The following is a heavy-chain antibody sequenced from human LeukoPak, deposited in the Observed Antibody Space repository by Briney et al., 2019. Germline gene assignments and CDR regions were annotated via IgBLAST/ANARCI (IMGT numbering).Heavy chain of an antibody. CDR2: IKQDGSEK. V-gene: IGHV3-7*03. Sequence: GGSLRLFCGACGFTLSSYWMSWVRQARGRGVEWVANIKQDGSEKYYVASVKGRFTISRDNAKNSLYLQMNSLRAEDTAVYYCARDGFGELLGEVFDYWGQGTLVTVSS. J-gene: IGHJ4*02. CDR1: GFTLSSYW. D-gene: IGHD3-10*01. CDR3: ARDGFGELLGEVFDY.